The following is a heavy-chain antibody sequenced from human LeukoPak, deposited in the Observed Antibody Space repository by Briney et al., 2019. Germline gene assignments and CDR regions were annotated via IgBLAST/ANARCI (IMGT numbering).Heavy chain of an antibody. Sequence: PSETLSLTCTVSGGSISSNSLYWGWIRQPPGKGLVWIGSIYYSGSTYYNPSLKSRVTISVDTSKNQFSLKLSSVPAADTAVYYCARFRVAMPGVHWFDPWGQGTLVSVSS. CDR1: GGSISSNSLY. J-gene: IGHJ5*02. D-gene: IGHD3-3*01. CDR3: ARFRVAMPGVHWFDP. CDR2: IYYSGST. V-gene: IGHV4-39*07.